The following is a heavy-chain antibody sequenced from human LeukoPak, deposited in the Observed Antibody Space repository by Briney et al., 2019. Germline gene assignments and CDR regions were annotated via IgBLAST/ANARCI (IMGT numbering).Heavy chain of an antibody. D-gene: IGHD6-13*01. CDR3: ARRYSSSWTSDRGFDY. CDR1: GYSFTSYW. J-gene: IGHJ4*02. Sequence: GESLKISCKGSGYSFTSYWISWVRQMPGKGLEWMGRIDPSDSYTNYSPSFQGHVTISADKSISTAYLQWSSLKASDTAMYYCARRYSSSWTSDRGFDYWGQGTLVTVSS. V-gene: IGHV5-10-1*01. CDR2: IDPSDSYT.